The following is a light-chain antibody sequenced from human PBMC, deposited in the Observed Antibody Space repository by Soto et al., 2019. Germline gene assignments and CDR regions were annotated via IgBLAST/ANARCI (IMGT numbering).Light chain of an antibody. CDR1: QDIYNY. J-gene: IGKJ1*01. CDR2: GAS. Sequence: DIQMTQSPSAMSASVGDRVTITCRASQDIYNYFAWFQQKPGKVPKRLIYGASSLQSGVPSRFSGSGIGTEFTLTISSLQPEDFATYYCLQYHTYPWTFGQVTTVEI. V-gene: IGKV1-17*03. CDR3: LQYHTYPWT.